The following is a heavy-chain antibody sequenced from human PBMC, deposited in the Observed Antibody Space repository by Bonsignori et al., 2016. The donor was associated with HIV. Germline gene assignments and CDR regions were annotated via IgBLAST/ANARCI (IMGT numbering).Heavy chain of an antibody. CDR3: ARALGGYSYGSFDY. V-gene: IGHV1-69*01. J-gene: IGHJ4*02. CDR2: IIPIFGTA. Sequence: WVRQAPGQGLEWMGGIIPIFGTANYAQKFQGRVTITADESTSTAYMELSSLRSEDTAVYYCARALGGYSYGSFDYWGQGTLVTVSS. D-gene: IGHD5-18*01.